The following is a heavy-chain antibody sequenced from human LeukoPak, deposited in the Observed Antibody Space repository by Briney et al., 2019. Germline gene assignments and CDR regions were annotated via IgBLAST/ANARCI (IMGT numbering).Heavy chain of an antibody. V-gene: IGHV3-23*01. CDR2: ISGSGGST. J-gene: IGHJ4*02. CDR1: GFTFSSYA. CDR3: AKEGADYDFWSGEDY. D-gene: IGHD3-3*01. Sequence: GGSLRLSCAASGFTFSSYAMSWVRQAPGKGLEWVSAISGSGGSTYYADSVKGRFTISRDNSKITLYLQMNSLRAEDTAVYYCAKEGADYDFWSGEDYWGQGTLVTVSS.